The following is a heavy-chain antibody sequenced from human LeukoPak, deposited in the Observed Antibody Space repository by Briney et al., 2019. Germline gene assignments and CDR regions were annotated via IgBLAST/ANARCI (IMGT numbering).Heavy chain of an antibody. CDR2: IDQDESER. CDR1: GLWSSSYW. V-gene: IGHV3-7*01. CDR3: AIAVGWELGY. J-gene: IGHJ4*02. Sequence: PGGSLRLSCATSGLWSSSYWMSWVRQAPGKGLEWVANIDQDESERNYVDSAKGRFTISRDGAKNSVYLQMNSLKDEDTAVYYCAIAVGWELGYWGQGTLVTVSS. D-gene: IGHD1-26*01.